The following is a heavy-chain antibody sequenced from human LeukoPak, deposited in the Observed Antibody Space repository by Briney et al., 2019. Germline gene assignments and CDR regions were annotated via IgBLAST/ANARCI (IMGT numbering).Heavy chain of an antibody. Sequence: GGSLRLSCAASGFTFRNYLMNWVRQAPGKGLEWVSFISSTGGTIYYADSVKGRFTVSRDNAKNSLYLQMNSLRAEDTAVYFCARGGGYCGGDCYGIDYWGQGTLVPVSS. CDR1: GFTFRNYL. CDR3: ARGGGYCGGDCYGIDY. J-gene: IGHJ4*02. D-gene: IGHD2-21*01. V-gene: IGHV3-48*04. CDR2: ISSTGGTI.